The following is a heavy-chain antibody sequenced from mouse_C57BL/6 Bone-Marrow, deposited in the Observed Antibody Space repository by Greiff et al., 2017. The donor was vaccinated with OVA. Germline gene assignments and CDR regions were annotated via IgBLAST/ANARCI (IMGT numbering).Heavy chain of an antibody. D-gene: IGHD1-1*01. V-gene: IGHV7-3*01. CDR1: GFTFTDYY. CDR3: ARYISVATRYFDV. J-gene: IGHJ1*03. Sequence: EVMLVESGGGLVQPGGSLSLSCAASGFTFTDYYMSWVRQPPGKALEWLGFIRHKANGYTTEYSASVKGRFTISRDNSQSILYLQMNALRAEDSATYYCARYISVATRYFDVWGTGTTVTVSS. CDR2: IRHKANGYTT.